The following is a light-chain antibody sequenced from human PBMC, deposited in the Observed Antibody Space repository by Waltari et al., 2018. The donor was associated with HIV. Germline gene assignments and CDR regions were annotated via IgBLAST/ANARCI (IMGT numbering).Light chain of an antibody. J-gene: IGLJ1*01. CDR3: SSYTRSSTLGV. CDR2: GVS. V-gene: IGLV2-14*03. Sequence: QSALTQPASVSGSPGQSITISCTGTSSHVGGYNHVSWYQQHPGTAPKFLIFGVSNRPSGVSNRFSVSKSGNTASLAISVLQAEDEADYYCSSYTRSSTLGVFGTGTKVTVL. CDR1: SSHVGGYNH.